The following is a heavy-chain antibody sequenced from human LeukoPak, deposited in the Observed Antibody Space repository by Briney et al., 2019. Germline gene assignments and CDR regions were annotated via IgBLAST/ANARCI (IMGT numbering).Heavy chain of an antibody. Sequence: GASVKVSCKASGYTFTGYYMHWVRQAPGQGLEWMGWINPKSGDTNYAQKFQGRVTMTKDTSISTTYMELSRLRSDDTAVYYCAKGRNVVVIVATRNWFDPWGQGTLVTVSS. CDR3: AKGRNVVVIVATRNWFDP. CDR2: INPKSGDT. J-gene: IGHJ5*02. CDR1: GYTFTGYY. V-gene: IGHV1-2*02. D-gene: IGHD2-15*01.